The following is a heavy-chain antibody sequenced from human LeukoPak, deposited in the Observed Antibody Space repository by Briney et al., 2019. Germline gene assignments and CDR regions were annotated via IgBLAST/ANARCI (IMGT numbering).Heavy chain of an antibody. CDR1: GFTFSSYA. D-gene: IGHD4-17*01. CDR2: ISGSGGST. Sequence: GGSLRLSCAASGFTFSSYAMSWVRQAPGKGLEWVSAISGSGGSTYYADSVKGRFTISRDNSRNTLYLQMNSLRAEDTAVYYCAKDLYGDYVVTFDYWGQGTLVTVSS. J-gene: IGHJ4*02. CDR3: AKDLYGDYVVTFDY. V-gene: IGHV3-23*01.